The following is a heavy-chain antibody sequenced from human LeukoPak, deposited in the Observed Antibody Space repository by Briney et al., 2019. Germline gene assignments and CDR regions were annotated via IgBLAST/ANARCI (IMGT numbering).Heavy chain of an antibody. CDR3: ARGPRAGMITFGGVIAYFDY. Sequence: ASVKVSCKASGYTFTGYYMHWVRQAPGQGLEWMGWINPNSGGTNYAQKFQGRVTMTRDTSISTAYMELSRLRSDDTAVYYCARGPRAGMITFGGVIAYFDYWGQGTLVTVSS. CDR2: INPNSGGT. J-gene: IGHJ4*02. CDR1: GYTFTGYY. V-gene: IGHV1-2*02. D-gene: IGHD3-16*02.